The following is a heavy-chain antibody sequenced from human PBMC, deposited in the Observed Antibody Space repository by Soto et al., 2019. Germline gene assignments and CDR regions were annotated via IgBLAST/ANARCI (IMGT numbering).Heavy chain of an antibody. Sequence: SETLSLTCTVSGGSISSYYWSWIRQPPGKGLEWIGYIYYSGSTNYNPSLKSRVTISVDTSKNQFSLKLSSVTAADTAVYYCARDRLSSRLTTPVVAFGYYYGMDVWGQGTTVTVSS. J-gene: IGHJ6*02. CDR1: GGSISSYY. D-gene: IGHD3-16*01. CDR3: ARDRLSSRLTTPVVAFGYYYGMDV. V-gene: IGHV4-59*01. CDR2: IYYSGST.